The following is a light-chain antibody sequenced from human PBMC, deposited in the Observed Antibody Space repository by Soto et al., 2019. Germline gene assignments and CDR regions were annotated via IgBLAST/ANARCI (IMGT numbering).Light chain of an antibody. V-gene: IGKV3-15*01. J-gene: IGKJ2*01. Sequence: EIVMTQSPATLSVSPGERATLSCRASQSVKSNLAWYQQKPGQAPRLLIYDASTRATGIPARFSGSGSGTEFTLTISSLQSEDFAVYHCQQYNNWPPYTFGQGTKLEIK. CDR2: DAS. CDR1: QSVKSN. CDR3: QQYNNWPPYT.